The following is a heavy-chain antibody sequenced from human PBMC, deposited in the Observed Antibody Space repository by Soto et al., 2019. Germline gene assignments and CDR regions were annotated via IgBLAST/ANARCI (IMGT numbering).Heavy chain of an antibody. CDR2: ISYDGSNK. J-gene: IGHJ6*02. CDR1: GFTFSSYA. Sequence: GSLRLSCAASGFTFSSYAMHWVRQAPGKGLEWVAVISYDGSNKYYADSVKGRFTISRDNSKNTLYLQMNSLRAEDTAVYYCARVMITFGGVIVIPYYYYYGMDVWGQGTTVTVSS. D-gene: IGHD3-16*02. CDR3: ARVMITFGGVIVIPYYYYYGMDV. V-gene: IGHV3-30-3*01.